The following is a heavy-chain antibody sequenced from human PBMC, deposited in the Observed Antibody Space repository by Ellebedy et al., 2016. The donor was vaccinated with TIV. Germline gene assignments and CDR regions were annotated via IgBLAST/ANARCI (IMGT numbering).Heavy chain of an antibody. CDR3: PKGQRVVTAPFDY. CDR2: ISSDSTYI. J-gene: IGHJ4*02. CDR1: GFTFSIYS. D-gene: IGHD2-21*02. Sequence: GESLKISCAASGFTFSIYSMDWVRQAPGRGLEWVSSISSDSTYIYYADAVKGRFTISRDNSKNTLYLQMNSLRAEDTAVYYCPKGQRVVTAPFDYWGQGTLVTVSS. V-gene: IGHV3-21*04.